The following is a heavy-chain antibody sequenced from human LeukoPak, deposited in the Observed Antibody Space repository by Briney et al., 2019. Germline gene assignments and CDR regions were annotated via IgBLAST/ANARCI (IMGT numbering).Heavy chain of an antibody. CDR1: GGSLSSSTYY. J-gene: IGHJ4*02. CDR3: ARHLYRGVTEY. V-gene: IGHV4-39*01. D-gene: IGHD3-10*01. CDR2: IFHTGST. Sequence: SETLSLTCTVSGGSLSSSTYYWGWIRHPPGKGLECIGSIFHTGSTLYSRPLRSRVTMSVDTSKNQFSLQLSSVTAADTAVFYCARHLYRGVTEYWGQGTLVTVSS.